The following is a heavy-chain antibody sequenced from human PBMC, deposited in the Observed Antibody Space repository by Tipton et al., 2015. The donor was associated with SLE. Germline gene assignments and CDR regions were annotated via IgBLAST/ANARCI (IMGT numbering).Heavy chain of an antibody. D-gene: IGHD2-8*02. CDR2: IDGRGGDT. CDR1: GFIFSDYA. V-gene: IGHV3-23*01. J-gene: IGHJ4*02. Sequence: SLRLSCATSGFIFSDYAMSWVRQAPGKGLEWVSLIDGRGGDTHYADSVKGRFTISRDNSKNTLYLQMNSLRAEDTAVYYCAKEREDIVLVGWGRGTLVTVSS. CDR3: AKEREDIVLVG.